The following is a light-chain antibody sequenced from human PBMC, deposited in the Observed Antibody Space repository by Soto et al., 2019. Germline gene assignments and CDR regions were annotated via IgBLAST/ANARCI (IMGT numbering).Light chain of an antibody. J-gene: IGKJ5*01. V-gene: IGKV3-20*01. Sequence: EIAWTQSPGTLSLSPGERATLSCRASQIVGGDTLAWFQQRPGQAPRLVIYGASNRAAGIPDRFSGSGSGTDFTLTVSRLEPEDFAVYYCQQYHWAPDTFGQGTRLEIK. CDR1: QIVGGDT. CDR3: QQYHWAPDT. CDR2: GAS.